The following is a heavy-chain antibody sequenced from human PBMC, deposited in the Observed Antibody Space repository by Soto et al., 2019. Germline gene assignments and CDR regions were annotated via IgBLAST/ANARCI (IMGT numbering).Heavy chain of an antibody. CDR2: LDPNTGRT. J-gene: IGHJ5*02. CDR1: GYTLSAYY. Sequence: QVHLVQSGAEVKSPGASVKVSCKASGYTLSAYYLHWVRHAPGQGLEWMGWLDPNTGRTNYAQKCKAKVTMASDTSISTAFMELSRLTSDGSAVYYCGRDGVEILSLGLGHWLDPWGQGTLVTVSS. D-gene: IGHD1-7*01. V-gene: IGHV1-2*02. CDR3: GRDGVEILSLGLGHWLDP.